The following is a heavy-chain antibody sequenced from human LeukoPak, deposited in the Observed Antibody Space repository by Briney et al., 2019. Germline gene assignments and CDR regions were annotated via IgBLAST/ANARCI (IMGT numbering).Heavy chain of an antibody. Sequence: GGSLRLSCAASGFTFSSYSMNWVRQAPGKGLEWVSYISGYSSTLYYADSVKGRFTISRDNAKNSLYLQMNSLRAEDTAVYYCAKDRIAAAALDYWGQGTLVTVSS. V-gene: IGHV3-48*01. CDR1: GFTFSSYS. J-gene: IGHJ4*02. CDR3: AKDRIAAAALDY. D-gene: IGHD6-13*01. CDR2: ISGYSSTL.